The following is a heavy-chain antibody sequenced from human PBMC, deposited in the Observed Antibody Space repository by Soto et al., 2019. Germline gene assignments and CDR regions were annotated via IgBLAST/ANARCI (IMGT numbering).Heavy chain of an antibody. CDR3: ATDLKVSSAFDY. D-gene: IGHD2-15*01. Sequence: QVQLVQSGAEVKKPGSSVKVSCKASGGTFSSYAISWVRQAPGQGLEYMGTIIPVLATPKYAQKFKGRVSTTADESTGTSDMELYSMTSYDTAVYYCATDLKVSSAFDYWGQGTLVTVSS. V-gene: IGHV1-69*11. J-gene: IGHJ4*02. CDR2: IIPVLATP. CDR1: GGTFSSYA.